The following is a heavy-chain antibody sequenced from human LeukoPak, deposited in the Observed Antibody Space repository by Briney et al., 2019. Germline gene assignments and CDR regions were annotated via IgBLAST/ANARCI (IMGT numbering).Heavy chain of an antibody. Sequence: PGGSLRLSCAASGFTFSSYWMSWIRQAPGKGLEWVSYISSSGSTIYYADSVKGRFTISRDNAKNSLYLQMNSLRAEDTAVYYCAREVSTPQNYYYMDVWGKGTTVTVSS. D-gene: IGHD5/OR15-5a*01. CDR3: AREVSTPQNYYYMDV. CDR1: GFTFSSYW. V-gene: IGHV3-11*04. J-gene: IGHJ6*03. CDR2: ISSSGSTI.